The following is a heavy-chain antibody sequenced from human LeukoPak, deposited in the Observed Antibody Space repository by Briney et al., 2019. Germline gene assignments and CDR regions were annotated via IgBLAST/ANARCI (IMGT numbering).Heavy chain of an antibody. V-gene: IGHV4-38-2*02. CDR1: GYSISSGYY. CDR2: IDHSGST. J-gene: IGHJ5*02. D-gene: IGHD6-19*01. CDR3: ARYYLQWLARSTNWFDP. Sequence: TSETLSLTCSVSGYSISSGYYWGWIRQPPGKGLEWIGSIDHSGSTYYNPSLKSRVTISVVTSKNQFSLKLSSVTAADTAVYYCARYYLQWLARSTNWFDPWGQGTLVTVSS.